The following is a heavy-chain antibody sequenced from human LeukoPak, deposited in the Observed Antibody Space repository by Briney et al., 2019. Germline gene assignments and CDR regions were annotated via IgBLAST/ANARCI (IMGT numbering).Heavy chain of an antibody. J-gene: IGHJ3*02. Sequence: GGSLRLSCAASGFTFSSYAMHWVRQAPGKGLEWVAVISYDGSNKYYADSVKGRFTISRDNSKNTLYLQMNSLRAEDTAVYYCGFPSSGYYSDAFDIWGQGTMVTVSS. V-gene: IGHV3-30-3*01. D-gene: IGHD3-22*01. CDR3: GFPSSGYYSDAFDI. CDR2: ISYDGSNK. CDR1: GFTFSSYA.